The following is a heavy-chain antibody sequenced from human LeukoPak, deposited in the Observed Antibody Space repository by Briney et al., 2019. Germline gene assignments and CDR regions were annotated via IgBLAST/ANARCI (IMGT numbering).Heavy chain of an antibody. J-gene: IGHJ4*02. CDR1: GGSISSYY. CDR2: IYYSGST. CDR3: ARSGYYGSGSYYRRDDY. D-gene: IGHD3-10*01. Sequence: SETLSLTCTVSGGSISSYYWSWIRQPPGKGLEWIGYIYYSGSTNYNPSLKSRVTISVDTSKNQFSLKLSSVTAADTAVYYCARSGYYGSGSYYRRDDYWGQGTLVTVSS. V-gene: IGHV4-59*01.